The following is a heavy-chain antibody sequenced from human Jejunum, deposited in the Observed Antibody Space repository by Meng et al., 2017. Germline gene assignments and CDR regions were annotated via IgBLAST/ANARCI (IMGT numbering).Heavy chain of an antibody. CDR1: GFSLNNVRMG. CDR2: IFSNDEK. J-gene: IGHJ2*01. CDR3: AQIPSSDWGKWYFDL. D-gene: IGHD7-27*01. Sequence: SGPTLVKPTETLTLTCTASGFSLNNVRMGVTWIRQPPGKALEWLAHIFSNDEKSYNASLKSRLTISKDTSKSQVVLTITNMDPVDTATYYCAQIPSSDWGKWYFDLWGRGAQVTVSS. V-gene: IGHV2-26*01.